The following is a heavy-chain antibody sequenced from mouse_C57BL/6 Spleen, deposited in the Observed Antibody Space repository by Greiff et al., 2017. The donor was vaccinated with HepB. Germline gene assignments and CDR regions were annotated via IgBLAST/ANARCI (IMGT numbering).Heavy chain of an antibody. Sequence: EVQLQQSGPVLVKPGASVKMSCKASGYTFTDYYMNWVKQSHGKSLEWIGVINPYNGGTSYNQKFKGKATLTVDKSSSTAYMALNSLTSEDSAVYYCARDYYGSSPDYYAMDYWGQGTSVTVSS. CDR3: ARDYYGSSPDYYAMDY. V-gene: IGHV1-19*01. CDR1: GYTFTDYY. D-gene: IGHD1-1*01. J-gene: IGHJ4*01. CDR2: INPYNGGT.